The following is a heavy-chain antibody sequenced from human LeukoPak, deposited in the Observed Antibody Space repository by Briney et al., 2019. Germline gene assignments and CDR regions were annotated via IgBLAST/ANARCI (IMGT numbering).Heavy chain of an antibody. D-gene: IGHD1-14*01. Sequence: GGSLRLSCAASGFTFSVYSMNWVRQAPGKGLEWVSYISGNSDTMYYTDSVKGRFTISRDNAKNSLFLQMYSLRAEDTAVYYCVTSAGHLGHWGQGTLVTVSS. J-gene: IGHJ4*02. V-gene: IGHV3-48*01. CDR3: VTSAGHLGH. CDR2: ISGNSDTM. CDR1: GFTFSVYS.